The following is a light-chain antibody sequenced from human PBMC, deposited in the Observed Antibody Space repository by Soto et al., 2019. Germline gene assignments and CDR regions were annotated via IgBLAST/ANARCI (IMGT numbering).Light chain of an antibody. V-gene: IGKV3-15*01. Sequence: EIVMTQSPATLSVSPGERATLSCRASQSVGSNLAWYQQKPGQAPRLLIYGESSRATGIPATFSGSGSGAEFTLTISSLQSEDFAIYYCQQYYSTPYTFGPGTKLEIK. J-gene: IGKJ2*01. CDR2: GES. CDR3: QQYYSTPYT. CDR1: QSVGSN.